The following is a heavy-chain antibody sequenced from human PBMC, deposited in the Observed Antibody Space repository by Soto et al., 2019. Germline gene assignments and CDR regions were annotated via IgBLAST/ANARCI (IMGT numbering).Heavy chain of an antibody. V-gene: IGHV1-18*01. CDR3: ASEGLLFLPDC. J-gene: IGHJ4*02. Sequence: QIQLVQSGTEVRKPGASAKVSCKTSGYTFTNNDVCWVRQTPGQGLEWMGWISPYSGKTNYARKFKGRVTMTTDTSTSTVSMELTILTSDDTAVYYGASEGLLFLPDCWGPGTLGTVSS. D-gene: IGHD2-21*02. CDR1: GYTFTNND. CDR2: ISPYSGKT.